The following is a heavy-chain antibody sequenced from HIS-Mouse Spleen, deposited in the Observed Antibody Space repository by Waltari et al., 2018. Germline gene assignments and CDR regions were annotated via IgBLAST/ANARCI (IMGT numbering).Heavy chain of an antibody. CDR2: IYTSGRT. D-gene: IGHD3-3*01. J-gene: IGHJ3*02. Sequence: QVQLQESGPGLVKPSETLSLTCTVSGGSISSYYWSWIRQPAGQGLEWIGRIYTSGRTNNNPALKSRVTRSGDTAKNQVSLKLSSVTAADTAVYYCARDFHDFWSGYYGGDKKHDAFDIWGQGTMVTVSS. CDR1: GGSISSYY. CDR3: ARDFHDFWSGYYGGDKKHDAFDI. V-gene: IGHV4-4*07.